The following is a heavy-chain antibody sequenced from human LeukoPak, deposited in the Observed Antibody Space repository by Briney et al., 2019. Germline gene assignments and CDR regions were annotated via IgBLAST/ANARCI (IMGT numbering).Heavy chain of an antibody. Sequence: LSLTCTVSGGSISSSYWSWIRQAPGKGLEWVSYISSSGSTIYYADSVKGRFTISRDNAKNSLYLQMNSLRAEDTAVYYCARDFHSGDYWGQGTLVTVSS. J-gene: IGHJ4*02. CDR3: ARDFHSGDY. CDR2: ISSSGSTI. D-gene: IGHD6-25*01. V-gene: IGHV3-11*04. CDR1: GGSISSSY.